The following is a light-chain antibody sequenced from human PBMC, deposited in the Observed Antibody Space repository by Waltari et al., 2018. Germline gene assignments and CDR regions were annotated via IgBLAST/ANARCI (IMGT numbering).Light chain of an antibody. V-gene: IGLV2-14*01. J-gene: IGLJ2*01. CDR3: SSYTSTNTLL. Sequence: QSALTQPASVSGSTGQSITISCTGTSSDIGAYDYVSWYQQHPGKAPKLRIYEVTNRPFGVSQRFSGSKSGNTASQTISELQAEDEADYYCSSYTSTNTLLIGGGTMLTVL. CDR1: SSDIGAYDY. CDR2: EVT.